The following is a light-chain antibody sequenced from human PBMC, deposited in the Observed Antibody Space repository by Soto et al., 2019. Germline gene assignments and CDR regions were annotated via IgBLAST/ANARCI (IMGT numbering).Light chain of an antibody. J-gene: IGKJ1*01. CDR1: QSISVW. V-gene: IGKV1-5*03. CDR2: KAS. CDR3: QQYNSYSPT. Sequence: DIQMTQSPSTVSASVEDRVTITCRASQSISVWLAWYQQKAGKAPNLLIYKASRLESGVPSRFSGSGSETESTLTISGLQPGDSATYYCQQYNSYSPTFGQGTKVDIK.